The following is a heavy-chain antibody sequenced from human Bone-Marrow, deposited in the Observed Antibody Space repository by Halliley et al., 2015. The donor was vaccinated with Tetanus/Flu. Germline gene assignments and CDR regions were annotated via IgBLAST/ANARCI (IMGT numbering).Heavy chain of an antibody. CDR3: ARDNDFWSNTGIYWYFDL. Sequence: GLVKPSETLSLSCAVSGYSISRGNYWGWIRQPPGKGLEGIGSIYNTGTTYYNPSLKSRVTISVDTSKNQFSHKLSSVTAADTAVYYCARDNDFWSNTGIYWYFDLWGRGTLVTVSS. D-gene: IGHD3-3*01. CDR2: IYNTGTT. V-gene: IGHV4-38-2*02. CDR1: GYSISRGNY. J-gene: IGHJ2*01.